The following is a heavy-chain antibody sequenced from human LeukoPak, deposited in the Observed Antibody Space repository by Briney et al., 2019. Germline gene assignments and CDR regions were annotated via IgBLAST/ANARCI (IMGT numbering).Heavy chain of an antibody. CDR3: ARALLPVRFLGYYGMDV. CDR2: ISSNGSTK. D-gene: IGHD3-3*01. J-gene: IGHJ6*04. Sequence: GGSLTLTCAASGFTFSSYEMNWVRQAPGKGLDWVSYISSNGSTKYYADSVKGRFTISRENAKNSLYLQMSSLRAEDTAVYYWARALLPVRFLGYYGMDVWGEGATVTVSS. V-gene: IGHV3-48*03. CDR1: GFTFSSYE.